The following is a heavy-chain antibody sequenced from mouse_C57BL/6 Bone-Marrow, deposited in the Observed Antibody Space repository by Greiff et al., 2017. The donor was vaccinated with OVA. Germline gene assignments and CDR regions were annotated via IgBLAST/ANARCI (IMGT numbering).Heavy chain of an antibody. D-gene: IGHD4-1*01. J-gene: IGHJ1*03. CDR3: ARLGGWYFDV. Sequence: EVQLQQSGPELVKPGASVKISCKASGYTFTDYYMNWVKQSHGKSLEWIGDINPNNGGTCYNQKFKGKATLTVDKSSSTAYMELRSLTSEDSAVYYCARLGGWYFDVWGTGTTVTVSS. CDR2: INPNNGGT. V-gene: IGHV1-26*01. CDR1: GYTFTDYY.